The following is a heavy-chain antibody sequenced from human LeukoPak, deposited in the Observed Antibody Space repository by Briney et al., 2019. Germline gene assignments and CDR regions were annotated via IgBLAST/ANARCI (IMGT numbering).Heavy chain of an antibody. D-gene: IGHD3-22*01. V-gene: IGHV4-59*01. Sequence: SETLSLTCTVSGGSISSYYWSWIRQPPGKGLEWIGYTYYSGSTNYNPSLKSRVTISVDTSKNQFSLKLSSVTAADTAVYYCARDRYYYDSSGYYYVPFDYWGQGTLVTVSS. J-gene: IGHJ4*02. CDR1: GGSISSYY. CDR2: TYYSGST. CDR3: ARDRYYYDSSGYYYVPFDY.